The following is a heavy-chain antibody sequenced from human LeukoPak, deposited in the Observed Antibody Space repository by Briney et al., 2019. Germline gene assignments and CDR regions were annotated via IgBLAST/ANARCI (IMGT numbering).Heavy chain of an antibody. V-gene: IGHV1-46*01. D-gene: IGHD5-18*01. CDR3: ARAGYGYSFDY. CDR2: INPSGGST. CDR1: GYTFTSYY. Sequence: ASVKVSCKASGYTFTSYYTHWVRQAPGQGVAGMGIINPSGGSTSYAQKFQGRVTMTRDTSTSTVYMELSSLRSEDTAVYYCARAGYGYSFDYWGQGTLVTVSS. J-gene: IGHJ4*02.